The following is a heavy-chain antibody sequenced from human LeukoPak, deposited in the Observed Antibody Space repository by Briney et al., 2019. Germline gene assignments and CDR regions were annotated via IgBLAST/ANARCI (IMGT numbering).Heavy chain of an antibody. CDR1: GFTVSINY. V-gene: IGHV3-66*01. CDR3: AREYSSSPWAFDI. Sequence: PGGSLRLSCAASGFTVSINYMSWVRQAPGKGLEWVSLIYSGGNTYYADSVKGRFTISRDNAKNSLYLQMNSLRVEDTAVYYCAREYSSSPWAFDIWGQGTMVTVSS. CDR2: IYSGGNT. J-gene: IGHJ3*02. D-gene: IGHD6-6*01.